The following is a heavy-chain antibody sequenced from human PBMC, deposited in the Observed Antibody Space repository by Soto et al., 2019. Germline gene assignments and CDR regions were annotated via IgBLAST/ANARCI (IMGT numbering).Heavy chain of an antibody. CDR3: ARQGFGPLHGLVDV. V-gene: IGHV4-59*08. D-gene: IGHD3-10*01. CDR1: GGSISSYY. Sequence: QVQLQESGPGLVKPSETLSLSCTVSGGSISSYYWSWFRQSPGKRMEWIGYVHHSWGSSYNPSLQSRVAISLDTSKSQFALKVTSVTDTATAVYYCARQGFGPLHGLVDVWGQGTTVTVSS. CDR2: VHHSWGS. J-gene: IGHJ6*02.